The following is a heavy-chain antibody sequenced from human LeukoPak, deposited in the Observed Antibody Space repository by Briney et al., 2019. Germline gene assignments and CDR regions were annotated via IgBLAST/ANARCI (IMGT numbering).Heavy chain of an antibody. Sequence: SETLSLTCTVSGYSISSGYYWGWIRQPPGKGLEWIGSIYHSGTTFYNPSLESRVTISVDTSKNQFSLKLSSVTAADTAIYYCARQGRVKWDLSLISYWGQGTLVTVSS. CDR3: ARQGRVKWDLSLISY. J-gene: IGHJ4*02. D-gene: IGHD1-26*01. V-gene: IGHV4-38-2*02. CDR2: IYHSGTT. CDR1: GYSISSGYY.